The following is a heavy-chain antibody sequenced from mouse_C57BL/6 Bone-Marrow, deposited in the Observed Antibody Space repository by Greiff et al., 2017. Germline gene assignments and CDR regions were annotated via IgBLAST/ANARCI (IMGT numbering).Heavy chain of an antibody. J-gene: IGHJ3*01. V-gene: IGHV5-17*01. CDR3: ARGGNYLFAY. D-gene: IGHD2-1*01. CDR1: GFTFSDYG. Sequence: EVKVVESGGGLVKPGGSLKLSCAASGFTFSDYGMHWVRQAPEKGLEWVAYISSGSSTIYYADTVKGRFTISRDKAKNTLFLQMTSLRSEDTAMYYCARGGNYLFAYWGQGTLVTGSA. CDR2: ISSGSSTI.